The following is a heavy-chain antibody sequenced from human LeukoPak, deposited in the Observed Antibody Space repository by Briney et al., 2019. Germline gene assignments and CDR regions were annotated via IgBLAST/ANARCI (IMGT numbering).Heavy chain of an antibody. J-gene: IGHJ3*01. Sequence: PGGSLRLSCTASGFTFNNNAMSWVRQAPGKGLEWVSAINGGGDATEYTDSVKGRFTISRDNSKNTLYLQMNSLRPEDTAVYYCARCTASCYANAFDVWGQGTLLTVSP. CDR2: INGGGDAT. V-gene: IGHV3-23*01. D-gene: IGHD2-2*01. CDR1: GFTFNNNA. CDR3: ARCTASCYANAFDV.